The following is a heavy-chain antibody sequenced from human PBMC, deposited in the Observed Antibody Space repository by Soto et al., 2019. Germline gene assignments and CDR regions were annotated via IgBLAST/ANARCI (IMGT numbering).Heavy chain of an antibody. V-gene: IGHV3-30*18. D-gene: IGHD3-9*01. CDR3: AKDARLDILPGTFDY. CDR1: GFTFSSYG. Sequence: QVQLVESGGGVVQPGRSLRLSCAASGFTFSSYGMHWVRQAPGKGLEWVAVISYDGSNKYYADSVKGRFTISRDNSKKTLYWQMNSLSAEDTGVYYCAKDARLDILPGTFDYWGQGTLVTVSS. J-gene: IGHJ4*02. CDR2: ISYDGSNK.